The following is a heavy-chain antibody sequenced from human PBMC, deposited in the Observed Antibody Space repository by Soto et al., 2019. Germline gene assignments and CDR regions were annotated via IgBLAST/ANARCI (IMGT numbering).Heavy chain of an antibody. V-gene: IGHV3-30*18. J-gene: IGHJ4*02. Sequence: PGGSLRLSCAASGFTFSSSGMHWVRQAPGKGLEWVAVISYDGSNKYYADSVKGRFTISRDNSKNTLYLQMNSLRAEDTAVYYCAKVGYYYDSSGPLGYWGQGTLVTVSS. CDR1: GFTFSSSG. CDR2: ISYDGSNK. D-gene: IGHD3-22*01. CDR3: AKVGYYYDSSGPLGY.